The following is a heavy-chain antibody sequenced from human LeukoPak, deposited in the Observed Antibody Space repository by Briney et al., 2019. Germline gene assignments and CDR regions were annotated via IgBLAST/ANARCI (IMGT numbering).Heavy chain of an antibody. J-gene: IGHJ6*03. CDR3: ARDVYYYMDV. CDR1: GFTFSSYS. Sequence: GGSLRLSCAASGFTFSSYSLNWVRQAPGKGLEWVSSISGTSSYIYYADSVKGRFTISRDNAKNSLYLQMNSLRAEDTAVYYCARDVYYYMDVWGKGTTVTVSS. V-gene: IGHV3-21*01. CDR2: ISGTSSYI.